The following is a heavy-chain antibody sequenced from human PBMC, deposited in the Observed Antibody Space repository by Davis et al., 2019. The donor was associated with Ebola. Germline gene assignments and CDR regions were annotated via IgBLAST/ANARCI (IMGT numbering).Heavy chain of an antibody. CDR3: ARSGGVDSSGYYYRHYWFDP. V-gene: IGHV4-59*01. CDR1: GGSISSYY. J-gene: IGHJ5*02. CDR2: IYYSGST. D-gene: IGHD3-22*01. Sequence: MPSETLSLTCTVSGGSISSYYWSWIRQPPGKGLEWLGYIYYSGSTNYNPSLKSRVTISVDTSKNQFSLKLSSVTAADTAVYYCARSGGVDSSGYYYRHYWFDPWGQGTLVTVSS.